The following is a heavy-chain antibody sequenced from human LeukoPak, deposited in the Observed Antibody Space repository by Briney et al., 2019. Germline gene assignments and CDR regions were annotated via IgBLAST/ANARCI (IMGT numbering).Heavy chain of an antibody. D-gene: IGHD3-3*01. CDR1: GFTFSSYS. J-gene: IGHJ4*02. CDR2: ISSSSSYI. CDR3: AREFLAGLPPPDY. Sequence: PGGSLRLSCAASGFTFSSYSMNWVRQAPGKGLEWVSYISSSSSYIYYADSVKGRFTISRDNAKNSLYLQMNSLRAEDTAVYYCAREFLAGLPPPDYWGQGTLVTVSS. V-gene: IGHV3-21*05.